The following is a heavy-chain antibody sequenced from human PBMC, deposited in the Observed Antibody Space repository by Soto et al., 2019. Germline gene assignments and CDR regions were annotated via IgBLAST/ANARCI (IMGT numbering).Heavy chain of an antibody. CDR1: GFTFSTYS. V-gene: IGHV3-48*02. D-gene: IGHD6-6*01. CDR2: MSSRSLTI. Sequence: EVQLVESGGGLVQPGGSLRVSCAASGFTFSTYSMNWVRQAPGKGLEWVSYMSSRSLTIYYTDSVKGRFTISRDNAKKSLYLQMNSLRDEDTAVYYCARGGSSSDTGMDVWGQGTTVTVPS. J-gene: IGHJ6*01. CDR3: ARGGSSSDTGMDV.